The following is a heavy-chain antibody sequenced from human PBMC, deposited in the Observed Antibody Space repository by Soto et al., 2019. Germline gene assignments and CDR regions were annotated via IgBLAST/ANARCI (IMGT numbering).Heavy chain of an antibody. CDR2: IKQDGSEK. V-gene: IGHV3-7*05. CDR1: GFTFSSYW. CDR3: ARDREAGYFDY. D-gene: IGHD6-19*01. Sequence: GGSLRLSCAASGFTFSSYWMSWVRQAPGKGLEWVANIKQDGSEKYYVDSVKGRFTISRDNAKNSLYLQMSSLRAEDTAVYYCARDREAGYFDYWGQGTLVTVSS. J-gene: IGHJ4*02.